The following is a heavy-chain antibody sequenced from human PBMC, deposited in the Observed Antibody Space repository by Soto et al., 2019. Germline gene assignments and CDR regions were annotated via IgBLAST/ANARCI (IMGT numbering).Heavy chain of an antibody. CDR2: FYSLGTT. Sequence: QVQLQESGPGLVKSSETLSLTCTISGGSINDYYWSWIRQSPGKGLEWIGYFYSLGTTNYNPSLKXXVTISLDTSKRGYSLTLSFVTAADTAVYYCATGRYSYGSEYWGQGALVIVSS. CDR1: GGSINDYY. J-gene: IGHJ4*02. V-gene: IGHV4-59*01. CDR3: ATGRYSYGSEY. D-gene: IGHD3-10*01.